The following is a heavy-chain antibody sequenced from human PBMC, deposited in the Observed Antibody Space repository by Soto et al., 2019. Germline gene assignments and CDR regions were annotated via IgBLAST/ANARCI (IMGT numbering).Heavy chain of an antibody. D-gene: IGHD3-3*01. J-gene: IGHJ4*02. CDR2: INPNSGGT. CDR3: ARGKTYYYDFWSGYYTEFDY. V-gene: IGHV1-2*04. Sequence: ASVKVSFKASGYTFTGYYMHWVRQALGQGLEWMGWINPNSGGTNYAQKFQGWVTMTRDTSISTAYMELSRLRSDDTAVYYCARGKTYYYDFWSGYYTEFDYWGQGTLVTVSS. CDR1: GYTFTGYY.